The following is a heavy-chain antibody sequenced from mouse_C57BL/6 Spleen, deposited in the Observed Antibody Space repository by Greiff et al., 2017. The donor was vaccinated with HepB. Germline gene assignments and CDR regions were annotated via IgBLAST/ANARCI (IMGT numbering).Heavy chain of an antibody. CDR2: IRNKANGYTT. V-gene: IGHV7-3*01. J-gene: IGHJ2*01. CDR1: GFTFTDYY. CDR3: ARYRGSFDY. Sequence: EVKLMESGGGLVQPGGSLSLSCAASGFTFTDYYMSWVRQPPGTALEWLGFIRNKANGYTTEYSASVKGRFTISRDNSQSILYLQMNALRAEDSATYYCARYRGSFDYWGQGTTLTVSS.